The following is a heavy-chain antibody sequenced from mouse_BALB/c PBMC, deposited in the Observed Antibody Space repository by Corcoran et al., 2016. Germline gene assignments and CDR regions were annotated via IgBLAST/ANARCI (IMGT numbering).Heavy chain of an antibody. CDR3: ARRYGNQAWFAY. J-gene: IGHJ3*01. V-gene: IGHV1S56*01. CDR1: GYTFTSYD. Sequence: QVQLQQYGPELVKPGALVKISCKASGYTFTSYDINWVKQRPGQGLEWIGWIYPGDGSTKYNEKFKGKATLTADKSSSTAYMQLSSLTSENSAVYFCARRYGNQAWFAYWGQGTLVTVSA. D-gene: IGHD2-10*02. CDR2: IYPGDGST.